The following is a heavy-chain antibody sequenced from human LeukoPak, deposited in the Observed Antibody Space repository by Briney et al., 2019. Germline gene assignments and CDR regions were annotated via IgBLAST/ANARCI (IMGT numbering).Heavy chain of an antibody. CDR2: IGNSGSTI. J-gene: IGHJ4*02. CDR1: GFTFSTYE. CDR3: ARSLLGQWLVRRSSDY. V-gene: IGHV3-48*03. D-gene: IGHD6-19*01. Sequence: GGSLRLSCEASGFTFSTYEMNWVRQTPGKGLEWVSCIGNSGSTIYYADSVKGRFTISRDNAKNSLYLHINSLRAEDTAVYYCARSLLGQWLVRRSSDYWGQGTLVTVSS.